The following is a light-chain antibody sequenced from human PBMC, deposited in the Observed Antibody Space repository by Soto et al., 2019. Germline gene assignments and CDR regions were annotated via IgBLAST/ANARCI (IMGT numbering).Light chain of an antibody. J-gene: IGKJ1*01. CDR3: QQYGSSLWT. CDR2: GAS. Sequence: DIVMTQSPLSLPVTPGEPASISCRSSESLFDSDDGNTYLAWYQQKPGQAPRLLIYGASSRATGIPDRFSGSGSGTDFTLTISRLEPEDFAVYYCQQYGSSLWTFGQGTKVDIK. CDR1: ESLFDSDDGNTY. V-gene: IGKV3-20*01.